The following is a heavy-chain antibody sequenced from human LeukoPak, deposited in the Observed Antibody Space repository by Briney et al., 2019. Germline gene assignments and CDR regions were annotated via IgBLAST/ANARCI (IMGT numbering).Heavy chain of an antibody. Sequence: GGSLRLSCAASGFTFSVHAMSWVRQAPGKGLEWVSGISGSGGGTNYADSVTGRFTTSRDNSKNILFLDMNSLRAEDTAVYYCAKDNRGVDQWLVPRNDYWGQGTLVTVSS. CDR1: GFTFSVHA. CDR2: ISGSGGGT. CDR3: AKDNRGVDQWLVPRNDY. J-gene: IGHJ4*02. V-gene: IGHV3-23*01. D-gene: IGHD6-19*01.